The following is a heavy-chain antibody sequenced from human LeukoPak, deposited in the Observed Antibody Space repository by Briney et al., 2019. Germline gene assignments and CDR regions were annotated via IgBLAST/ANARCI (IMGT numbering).Heavy chain of an antibody. J-gene: IGHJ4*02. V-gene: IGHV3-30*18. CDR1: GFTFSDSG. Sequence: GGSLSLSCSASGFTFSDSGMHWVRQAPGKGLEWVAVISYDGSDEYYTDSVKGRFTISRDNSKNTLYLQMTSLRDEDTAVYYCAKVLSRYSACDLLDNRGQGALVTVSS. CDR3: AKVLSRYSACDLLDN. CDR2: ISYDGSDE. D-gene: IGHD5-12*01.